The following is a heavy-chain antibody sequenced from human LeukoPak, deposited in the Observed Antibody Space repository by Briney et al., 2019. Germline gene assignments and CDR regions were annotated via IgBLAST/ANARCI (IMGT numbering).Heavy chain of an antibody. D-gene: IGHD2-15*01. CDR1: GFALSDHY. CDR2: ISNSGSAI. J-gene: IGHJ4*02. V-gene: IGHV3-11*04. CDR3: VRAPDSSCKVDF. Sequence: GGSLRLSCAASGFALSDHYMSWVRRAPGKGLEWVAFISNSGSAIYYSESVKGRFTISRYNARQSLYLQMYSLRAEDTAVYYCVRAPDSSCKVDFWGQGNLVTVSS.